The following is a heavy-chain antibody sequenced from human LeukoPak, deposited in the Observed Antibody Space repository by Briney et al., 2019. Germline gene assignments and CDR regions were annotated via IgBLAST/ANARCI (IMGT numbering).Heavy chain of an antibody. CDR2: ISGSGGST. V-gene: IGHV3-23*01. CDR1: GFTFSSSA. J-gene: IGHJ3*02. Sequence: GGSLRLSCAASGFTFSSSAMSWVRQAPGKGLEWVSTISGSGGSTHYADSVKGWFTISRDNSKNTLFLQMNSLRAEDTAVYYCAKGGVLLWFGGSPDAFDIWGQGTMVTVSS. D-gene: IGHD3-10*01. CDR3: AKGGVLLWFGGSPDAFDI.